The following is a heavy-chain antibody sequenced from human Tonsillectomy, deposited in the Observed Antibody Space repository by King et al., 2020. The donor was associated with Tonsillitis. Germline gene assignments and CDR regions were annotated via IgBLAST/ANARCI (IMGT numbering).Heavy chain of an antibody. D-gene: IGHD2-15*01. CDR1: GYSFTDYY. CDR2: INPYSGDT. V-gene: IGHV1-2*02. CDR3: ARGRYCSGGSCYSHFDH. Sequence: VQLVESGAEVKKPGASVKFSCKASGYSFTDYYLHWVRQAPRQGLEWMGWINPYSGDTNYAQNFQGGVTMTRDTSISTAYMELSRLTSDDTAVYFCARGRYCSGGSCYSHFDHWGQGTQVTVSS. J-gene: IGHJ4*02.